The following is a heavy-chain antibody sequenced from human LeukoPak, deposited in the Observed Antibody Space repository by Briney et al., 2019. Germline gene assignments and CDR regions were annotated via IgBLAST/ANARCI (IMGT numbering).Heavy chain of an antibody. CDR2: ISDSGTTI. D-gene: IGHD2-15*01. CDR1: GGSFSGYY. Sequence: LSLTCAVYGGSFSGYYWSWIRQPPGKGLEWISYISDSGTTIYYADSVRGRFTISRDNAKNSLFLQMSRLRAEDTAVYYCARDHDSLGYWGQGTLVTVSS. CDR3: ARDHDSLGY. V-gene: IGHV3-11*01. J-gene: IGHJ4*02.